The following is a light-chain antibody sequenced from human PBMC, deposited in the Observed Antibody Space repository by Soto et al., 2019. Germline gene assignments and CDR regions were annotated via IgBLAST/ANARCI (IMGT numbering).Light chain of an antibody. CDR2: GAS. V-gene: IGKV1-27*01. CDR3: LQHNSYPRT. J-gene: IGKJ1*01. Sequence: DIQLTQSPSSLSASVGDRVTITCRVSQGISSYLNWYRLKPGKVPKLLICGASNLQSGVPSRFSGSGSGTEFTLTISSLQPEDFATYYCLQHNSYPRTFGQGTKVDIK. CDR1: QGISSY.